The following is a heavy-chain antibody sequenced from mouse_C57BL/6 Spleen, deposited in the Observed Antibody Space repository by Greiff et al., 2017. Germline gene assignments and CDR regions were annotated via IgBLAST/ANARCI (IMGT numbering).Heavy chain of an antibody. CDR2: FYPGSGSI. CDR3: ARHEERYYGFAY. Sequence: QVQLKESGAELVKPGASVKLSCKASGYTFTEYTIHWVKQRSGQGLEWIGWFYPGSGSIKYNEKFKDKATLTADKYSSTVYMELSRLTSEDSAVYFCARHEERYYGFAYWGQGTLVTVSA. J-gene: IGHJ3*01. D-gene: IGHD1-1*01. CDR1: GYTFTEYT. V-gene: IGHV1-62-2*01.